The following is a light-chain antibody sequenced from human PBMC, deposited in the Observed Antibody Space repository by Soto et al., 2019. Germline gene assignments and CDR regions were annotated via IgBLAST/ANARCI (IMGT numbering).Light chain of an antibody. Sequence: DIQMTQSPSTLSASVEDTVTITCRASQSISNWLSWYQQKPGQAPNLLIHKASTLESGVPSRFSGSGSGTEFTLTISSLQPDDFATFYCQPYDRFPYTFGQGTKLEIK. CDR2: KAS. V-gene: IGKV1-5*03. CDR1: QSISNW. CDR3: QPYDRFPYT. J-gene: IGKJ2*01.